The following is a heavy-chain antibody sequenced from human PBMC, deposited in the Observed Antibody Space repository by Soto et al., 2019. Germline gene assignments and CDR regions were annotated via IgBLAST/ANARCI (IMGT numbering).Heavy chain of an antibody. J-gene: IGHJ6*02. V-gene: IGHV4-59*01. CDR1: GDSISSYY. D-gene: IGHD3-22*01. CDR3: ARGHYRYYDSSGYYDYYYGMDV. CDR2: IYYSGST. Sequence: PSETLSLTCTVSGDSISSYYWSWIRQPPGKGLEWIGYIYYSGSTNYNPSLKSRVTISVDTSKNQFSLKLSSVTAADTAVYYCARGHYRYYDSSGYYDYYYGMDVWGQGTTVTVSS.